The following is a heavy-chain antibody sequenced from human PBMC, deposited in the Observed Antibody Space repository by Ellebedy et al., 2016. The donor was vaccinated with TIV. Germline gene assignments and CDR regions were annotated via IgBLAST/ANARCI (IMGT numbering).Heavy chain of an antibody. Sequence: GESLKISCAASGFTFSSHGMHWVRQVPGKVPEWVAVIADHGTVQYYSDSVKGRFTISRDNSKNALWLQMNSLRFEDTAVYFCAKERAFGNWYFDLWGRGTLVTVSS. V-gene: IGHV3-30*18. CDR2: IADHGTVQ. J-gene: IGHJ2*01. CDR1: GFTFSSHG. CDR3: AKERAFGNWYFDL. D-gene: IGHD1-14*01.